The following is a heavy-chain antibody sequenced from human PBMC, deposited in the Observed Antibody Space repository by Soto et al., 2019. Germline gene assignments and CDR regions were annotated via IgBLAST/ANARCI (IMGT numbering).Heavy chain of an antibody. D-gene: IGHD2-21*02. Sequence: SQTLSLTCTVSGGSVTSGNYYWSCIRQPPGKGLEWIGHIYSSGSTNYNPSLKSRVTISVDASKNQFSLKLSSVTAADTAIYYCARGPVVTPFVDYWGQGTLVTVPS. V-gene: IGHV4-61*01. CDR2: IYSSGST. J-gene: IGHJ4*02. CDR3: ARGPVVTPFVDY. CDR1: GGSVTSGNYY.